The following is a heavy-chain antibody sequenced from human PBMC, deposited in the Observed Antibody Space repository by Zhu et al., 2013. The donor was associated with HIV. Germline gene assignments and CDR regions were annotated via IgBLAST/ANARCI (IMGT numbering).Heavy chain of an antibody. CDR1: LVYYLYLAFG. Sequence: QAQLVQSGAEVKKPGASVKVSCKTFLVYYLYLAFGIHWVRQAPGQGLEWMGWISVYNGNTHYAQKLQDRVTMTTDTSTSTAYMEVRSLRSDDTAVYYCARDLWGAVAGLNCWGQGTLVTVSS. CDR3: ARDLWGAVAGLNC. CDR2: ISVYNGNT. V-gene: IGHV1-18*01. J-gene: IGHJ4*02. D-gene: IGHD6-19*01.